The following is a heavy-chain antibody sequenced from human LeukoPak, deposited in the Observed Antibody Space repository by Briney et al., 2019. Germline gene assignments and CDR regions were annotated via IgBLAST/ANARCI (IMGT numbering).Heavy chain of an antibody. J-gene: IGHJ3*02. V-gene: IGHV3-21*01. CDR1: GFTFSSYS. Sequence: GGSLRLSCAASGFTFSSYSMNWVRQAPGKGLEWVSSISSSSSYIYYADSVKGRFTIPRDNAKNSLYLQMNSLRAEDTAVYYCARDGWLHLKAFDIWGQGTMVTVSS. CDR3: ARDGWLHLKAFDI. D-gene: IGHD5-12*01. CDR2: ISSSSSYI.